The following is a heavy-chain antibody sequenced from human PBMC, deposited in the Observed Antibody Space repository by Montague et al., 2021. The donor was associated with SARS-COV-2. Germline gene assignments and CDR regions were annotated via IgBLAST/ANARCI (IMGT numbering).Heavy chain of an antibody. Sequence: SLRLSCAAPTFSFSSYALHWVRQAPGKGLEWVAVISYVGSNQYYADSVKGRFTISRDNSKNTLYLQMSSLRAEDTAVYYCARPSYYDILTGNGGLEYWGQGTLVTVSS. CDR2: ISYVGSNQ. CDR1: TFSFSSYA. V-gene: IGHV3-30*04. CDR3: ARPSYYDILTGNGGLEY. J-gene: IGHJ4*02. D-gene: IGHD3-9*01.